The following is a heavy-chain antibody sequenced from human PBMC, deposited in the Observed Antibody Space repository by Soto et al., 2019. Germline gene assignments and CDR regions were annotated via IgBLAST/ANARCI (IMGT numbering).Heavy chain of an antibody. V-gene: IGHV3-13*01. D-gene: IGHD2-2*01. J-gene: IGHJ6*02. CDR3: ARGDAIVVVPDANSRYYGMDV. CDR2: ITTTGDT. Sequence: GSLRLSCAASGFIFSSYDVHWVRQAPGKGLEWVSVITTTGDTYYAASVKGRFTISRENAENSLYLQMNSLRAEDAAVYYCARGDAIVVVPDANSRYYGMDVWGQGTTVTVSS. CDR1: GFIFSSYD.